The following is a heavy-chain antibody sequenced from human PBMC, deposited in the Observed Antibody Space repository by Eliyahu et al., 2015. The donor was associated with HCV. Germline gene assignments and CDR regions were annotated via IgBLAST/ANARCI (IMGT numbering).Heavy chain of an antibody. CDR2: ISSSSSTI. CDR3: ATSKTNRRGVYQLPRANFDY. CDR1: GFTFSSYS. Sequence: EVQLVESGGGLVQPGGSLRLSCAASGFTFSSYSMNWVRQAPGKGLEWVSYISSSSSTIYYADSVKGRIHHPQRQSQKPLYLQMNSLRAEDTAVYYCATSKTNRRGVYQLPRANFDYWGQGTLVTVSS. D-gene: IGHD2-2*01. J-gene: IGHJ4*02. V-gene: IGHV3-48*01.